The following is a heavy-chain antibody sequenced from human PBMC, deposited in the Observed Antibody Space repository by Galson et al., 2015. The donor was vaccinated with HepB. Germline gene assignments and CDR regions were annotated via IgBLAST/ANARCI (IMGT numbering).Heavy chain of an antibody. D-gene: IGHD3-3*01. V-gene: IGHV3-49*03. Sequence: SLRLSCAASGFTFGDYAMSWFRQAPGKGLEWVGFIRSKAYDGTTEYAASVKGRFTISRDDSKSIAYLQMNSLKTEGTAVYYCTRGGYDFWSGYYPGLASWFDPWGQGTLVTVSS. CDR3: TRGGYDFWSGYYPGLASWFDP. CDR1: GFTFGDYA. CDR2: IRSKAYDGTT. J-gene: IGHJ5*02.